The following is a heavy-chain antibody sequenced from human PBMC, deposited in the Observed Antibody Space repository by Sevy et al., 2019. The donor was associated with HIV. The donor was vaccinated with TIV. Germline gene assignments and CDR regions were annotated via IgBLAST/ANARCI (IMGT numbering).Heavy chain of an antibody. V-gene: IGHV3-30*18. CDR3: ANSIYGDFSYYYYGMDV. J-gene: IGHJ6*02. Sequence: GESLKIACAASGFTFSSYGMHWVRQAPGKGLEWVAVISYDGSKKYYADSVKGRFTISRDNCKNTLYLQMNSLRAEDTAVYYCANSIYGDFSYYYYGMDVWGQGTTVTVSS. CDR2: ISYDGSKK. D-gene: IGHD4-17*01. CDR1: GFTFSSYG.